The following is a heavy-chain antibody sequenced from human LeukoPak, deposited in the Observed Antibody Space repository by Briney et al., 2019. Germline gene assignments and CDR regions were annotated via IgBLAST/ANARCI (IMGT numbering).Heavy chain of an antibody. V-gene: IGHV1-24*01. D-gene: IGHD3-3*01. CDR3: ARQGVDGFLEWLSLPWDYYYGMDV. CDR2: FDPEDGET. J-gene: IGHJ6*02. CDR1: GYTLTELS. Sequence: GASVKVSCKVSGYTLTELSMHWVRQAPGKGLEWMGGFDPEDGETIYAQKLQGRVTMTTDTSTSTAYMELRSLRSDDTAVYYCARQGVDGFLEWLSLPWDYYYGMDVWGQGTTVTVSS.